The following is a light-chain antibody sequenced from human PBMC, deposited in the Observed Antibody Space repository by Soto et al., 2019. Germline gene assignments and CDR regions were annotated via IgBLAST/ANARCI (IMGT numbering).Light chain of an antibody. Sequence: IQLTQSPSSLSASVGDRVTITCRASQDIAIYLAWYQQKPGEAPKLLIYAASTLYGGVPSRFSGSGSGTDFALTITSLQAADFTTYYCQQLRMYPSTFGGGTKVEIK. CDR3: QQLRMYPST. J-gene: IGKJ4*01. CDR1: QDIAIY. CDR2: AAS. V-gene: IGKV1-9*01.